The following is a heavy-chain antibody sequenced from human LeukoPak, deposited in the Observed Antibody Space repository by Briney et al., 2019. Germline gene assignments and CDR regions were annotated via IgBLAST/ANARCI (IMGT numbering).Heavy chain of an antibody. CDR1: GFTFSYYG. V-gene: IGHV3-30*02. CDR2: IRYDGSNK. CDR3: AKDWYCSSTSCSQYFQH. J-gene: IGHJ1*01. D-gene: IGHD2-2*01. Sequence: GGSLRLSCAASGFTFSYYGIHWVRHTPGKGLEWVAFIRYDGSNKQYADSVKGRFTISSDNSKNTMYLQMNSLRAEDTAVYYCAKDWYCSSTSCSQYFQHWGQGTLVTVSS.